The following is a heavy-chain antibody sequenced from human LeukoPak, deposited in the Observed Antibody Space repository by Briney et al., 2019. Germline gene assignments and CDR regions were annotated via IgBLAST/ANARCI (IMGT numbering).Heavy chain of an antibody. Sequence: ASVKVSCKASGGTFSSYAISWVRQAPGRGLEWMGGIIPIFGTANYAQKFQGRVTITADESTSTAYMELSSLRSEDTAVYYCAFRPMATSFDYWGQGTLVTVSS. CDR3: AFRPMATSFDY. CDR1: GGTFSSYA. D-gene: IGHD5-24*01. V-gene: IGHV1-69*13. J-gene: IGHJ4*02. CDR2: IIPIFGTA.